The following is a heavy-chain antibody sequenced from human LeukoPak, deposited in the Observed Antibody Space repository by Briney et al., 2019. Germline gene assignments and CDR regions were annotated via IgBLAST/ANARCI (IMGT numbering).Heavy chain of an antibody. Sequence: SETLSLTCTVSGGSMNTSCWTWIRQPPGMGLEWIGYIYYSGRTNYNPSLESRVTISVDTSKNQFSLKLNSVTAVDTAVYYCARVSFVSGWPYFEYWGQGILVTVSS. V-gene: IGHV4-59*01. CDR3: ARVSFVSGWPYFEY. D-gene: IGHD6-19*01. J-gene: IGHJ4*02. CDR2: IYYSGRT. CDR1: GGSMNTSC.